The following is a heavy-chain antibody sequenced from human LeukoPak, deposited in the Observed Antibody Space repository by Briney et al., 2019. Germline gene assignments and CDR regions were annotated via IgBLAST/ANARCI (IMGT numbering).Heavy chain of an antibody. D-gene: IGHD2-15*01. Sequence: SETLSLTCTVYGGSFSGYYWSWIRQPPGKGLEWIGEINHSGSTNYNPSLKSRVTISVDTSKNQFSLKLSSVTAADTAVYYCARKWVRYCSGGSCPHFDYWGQGTLVTVSS. CDR1: GGSFSGYY. V-gene: IGHV4-34*01. J-gene: IGHJ4*02. CDR3: ARKWVRYCSGGSCPHFDY. CDR2: INHSGST.